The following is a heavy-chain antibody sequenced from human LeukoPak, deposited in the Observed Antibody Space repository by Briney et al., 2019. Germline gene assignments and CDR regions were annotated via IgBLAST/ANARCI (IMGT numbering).Heavy chain of an antibody. CDR3: ATDLAVAGYYYYSYMDV. Sequence: GASVKVSCKVSGYTLTELSMHWVRQAPGEGLEGMGGFDPEDGETIYAQKFQGRVTMTEDTSTDTAYMELSSLRSDDTAVYYCATDLAVAGYYYYSYMDVWGKGTTVTGSS. V-gene: IGHV1-24*01. D-gene: IGHD6-19*01. J-gene: IGHJ6*03. CDR1: GYTLTELS. CDR2: FDPEDGET.